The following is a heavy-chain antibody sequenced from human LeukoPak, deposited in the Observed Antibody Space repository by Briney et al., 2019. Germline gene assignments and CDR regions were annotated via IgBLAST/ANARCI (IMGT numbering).Heavy chain of an antibody. V-gene: IGHV3-23*01. CDR1: GFTFSSYA. D-gene: IGHD4-4*01. CDR3: AKRSLYSGMPYFDY. J-gene: IGHJ4*02. Sequence: GSLRLSCAASGFTFSSYAMSWVRQAPGKGLEWVSAISGSGGSTYYADSVKGRFTISRDNSKNTLFLQMNSLRGDDTAKYYCAKRSLYSGMPYFDYWGQGTLVTVSS. CDR2: ISGSGGST.